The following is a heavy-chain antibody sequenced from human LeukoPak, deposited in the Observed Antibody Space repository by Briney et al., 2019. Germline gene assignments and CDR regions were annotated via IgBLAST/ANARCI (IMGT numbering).Heavy chain of an antibody. CDR1: GFTFDDYA. CDR2: ISWNSGSI. CDR3: AKARYYGGPGGGSYYGMDV. J-gene: IGHJ6*02. D-gene: IGHD4-23*01. Sequence: GRSLRLSCAASGFTFDDYAMHWVRQAPGKGLEWVSGISWNSGSIGYADSVKGRFTISRDNAKNSLYLQMNSLRAEDTALYYCAKARYYGGPGGGSYYGMDVWGQGTTVTVSS. V-gene: IGHV3-9*01.